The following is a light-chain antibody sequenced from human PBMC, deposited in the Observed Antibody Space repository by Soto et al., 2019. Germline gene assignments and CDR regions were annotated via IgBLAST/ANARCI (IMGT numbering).Light chain of an antibody. CDR3: CSYAGRYTYV. V-gene: IGLV2-11*01. CDR1: SSDVGGYNY. J-gene: IGLJ1*01. Sequence: QSALTQPRSVSGSPGQSVAISCTGTSSDVGGYNYVSWYQQHPGKAPKVMIYDVNKRPSGVPDRFSSSKSGNTASLTISGLQADDEADYYCCSYAGRYTYVFGSGTKLTVL. CDR2: DVN.